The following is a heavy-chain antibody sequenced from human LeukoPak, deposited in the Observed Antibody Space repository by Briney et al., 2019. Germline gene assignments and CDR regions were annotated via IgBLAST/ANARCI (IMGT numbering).Heavy chain of an antibody. CDR2: ISYDGSNK. V-gene: IGHV3-30*18. J-gene: IGHJ4*02. D-gene: IGHD3-9*01. CDR1: GFTFSSYG. CDR3: AKDRRVLRYFDWLLNY. Sequence: PGRSLRLSCAASGFTFSSYGMHWVRQAPGKGLEWVAVISYDGSNKYYADSVKGRFTISRDNSKNTLYLQMNSLRAEDTAVYYCAKDRRVLRYFDWLLNYWGQGTLVTVSS.